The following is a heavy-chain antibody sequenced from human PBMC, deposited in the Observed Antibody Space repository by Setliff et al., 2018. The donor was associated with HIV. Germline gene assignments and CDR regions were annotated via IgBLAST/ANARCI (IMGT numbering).Heavy chain of an antibody. CDR2: IYYSGST. V-gene: IGHV4-28*06. D-gene: IGHD1-7*01. CDR1: GYSITSSNW. Sequence: KASETLSLTCAVSGYSITSSNWWGWIRQPPGKGLEWIGYIYYSGSTNHNPSLKSRVTMSVDTSKNQFSLKLSSVTALDTAVYYCARMNSRDDAFDIWGQGTMVTVSS. J-gene: IGHJ3*02. CDR3: ARMNSRDDAFDI.